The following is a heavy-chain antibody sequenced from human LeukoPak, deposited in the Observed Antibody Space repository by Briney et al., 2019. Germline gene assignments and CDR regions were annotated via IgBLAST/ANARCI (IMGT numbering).Heavy chain of an antibody. J-gene: IGHJ3*02. CDR2: IYYSGST. D-gene: IGHD3-3*01. CDR1: GGSISSHY. Sequence: PSETLSLTCTVSGGSISSHYWSWIQQPPGKGLEGIGYIYYSGSTNYNPSLKSRVTISVDTSKNQFSLKLSSVTAADTAVYYCARDHYDFWSGYYTGAFDIWGQGTMVTVSS. CDR3: ARDHYDFWSGYYTGAFDI. V-gene: IGHV4-59*11.